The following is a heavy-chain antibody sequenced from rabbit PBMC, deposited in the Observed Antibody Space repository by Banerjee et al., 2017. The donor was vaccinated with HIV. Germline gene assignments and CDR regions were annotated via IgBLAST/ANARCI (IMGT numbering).Heavy chain of an antibody. J-gene: IGHJ4*01. CDR1: GIDFSSYG. CDR2: INVDSTGIT. Sequence: QSLEESGGDLVQPGASLTLSCTASGIDFSSYGVSWVRQAPGKGLEWIASINVDSTGITYYASWAKGRFTISKTSSTTVTLQMTSLTAADTATYFCARDLFDAVDYGYGTFSLWGPGTLVTVS. CDR3: ARDLFDAVDYGYGTFSL. D-gene: IGHD6-1*01. V-gene: IGHV1S40*01.